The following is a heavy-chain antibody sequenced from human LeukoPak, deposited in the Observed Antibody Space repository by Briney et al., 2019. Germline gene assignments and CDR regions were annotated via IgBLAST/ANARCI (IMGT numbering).Heavy chain of an antibody. Sequence: SSETLSLTCTVSGGSISSYYWSWIRQPPGKGLEWIGYIYYSGSTNYNPSLKSRVTISVDTSKNQFSLKLSSVTAADTAVYYCARDIRFLDGMDVWGQGTTVTVSS. J-gene: IGHJ6*02. CDR1: GGSISSYY. D-gene: IGHD3-3*01. CDR3: ARDIRFLDGMDV. V-gene: IGHV4-59*01. CDR2: IYYSGST.